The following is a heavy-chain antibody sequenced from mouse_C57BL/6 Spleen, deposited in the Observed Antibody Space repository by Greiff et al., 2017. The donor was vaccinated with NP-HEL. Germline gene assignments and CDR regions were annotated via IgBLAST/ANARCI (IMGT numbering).Heavy chain of an antibody. CDR2: ISDGGSYT. J-gene: IGHJ3*01. V-gene: IGHV5-4*01. Sequence: EVHLVESGGGLVKPGGSLKLSCAASGFTFSSYAMSWVRQTPEKRLEWVATISDGGSYTYYPDNVKGRFTISRDNAKNNLYLQMSHLKSEDTAMYYCAREEEEFAYWGQGTLVTVSA. CDR3: AREEEEFAY. CDR1: GFTFSSYA.